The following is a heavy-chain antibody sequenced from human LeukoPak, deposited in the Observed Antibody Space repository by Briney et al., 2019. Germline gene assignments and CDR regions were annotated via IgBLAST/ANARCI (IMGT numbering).Heavy chain of an antibody. CDR2: IRYDGSNK. J-gene: IGHJ4*02. D-gene: IGHD3-22*01. CDR1: GFTFSSYG. CDR3: AKDLSYDSSGYYLD. Sequence: GGSLRLSCAASGFTFSSYGMHWVRQAPGKGLEWVGFIRYDGSNKYYADSVKGRFTISRYNSKNTLCLQMNSLRAEDTAVYYCAKDLSYDSSGYYLDWGQGTLVTVSS. V-gene: IGHV3-30*02.